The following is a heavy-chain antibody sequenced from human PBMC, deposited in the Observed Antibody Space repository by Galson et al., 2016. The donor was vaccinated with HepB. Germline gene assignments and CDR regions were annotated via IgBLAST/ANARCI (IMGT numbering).Heavy chain of an antibody. J-gene: IGHJ6*02. V-gene: IGHV4-31*03. D-gene: IGHD2-15*01. Sequence: TLSLTCTVSGGSIISGGYYWSWIRQHPGKGLEWIGYIYYSGSTHYNPSLKSRVTISVDTSKNQFSLRLSSVSAADTAVYYCARAPCSGGNCYSYYQYYYGIDVWGQGATVTVSS. CDR3: ARAPCSGGNCYSYYQYYYGIDV. CDR1: GGSIISGGYY. CDR2: IYYSGST.